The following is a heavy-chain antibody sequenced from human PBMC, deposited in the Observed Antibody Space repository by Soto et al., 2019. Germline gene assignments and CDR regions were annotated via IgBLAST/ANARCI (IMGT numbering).Heavy chain of an antibody. V-gene: IGHV1-18*01. CDR2: ITANKVDT. J-gene: IGHJ6*02. D-gene: IGHD1-26*01. CDR3: GVGVDLLFYGIDV. Sequence: QVQVMQSGTEVKMPGASVRVSCKTPGSHFSKYTFNWVRQAPGQGLEWIGWITANKVDTLYAQRFHGRVTLTTDSTTNTAYLDLMNLRGDATAVYFSGVGVDLLFYGIDVWGPGTTVIVSS. CDR1: GSHFSKYT.